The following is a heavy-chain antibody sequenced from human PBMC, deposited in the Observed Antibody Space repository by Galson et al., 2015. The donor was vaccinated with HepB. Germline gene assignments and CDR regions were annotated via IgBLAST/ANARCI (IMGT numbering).Heavy chain of an antibody. D-gene: IGHD3-10*01. CDR1: GFTFSNAW. CDR2: IKSKTDGGTT. V-gene: IGHV3-15*01. J-gene: IGHJ4*02. Sequence: SLRLSCAASGFTFSNAWMSWVRQAPGKGLEWVGRIKSKTDGGTTDYAAPVKGRFTISRDDSKNTLYLQMNSLKTEDTAVYYCTTDGLLWFGEYLPGVIKWGQGTLVTVSS. CDR3: TTDGLLWFGEYLPGVIK.